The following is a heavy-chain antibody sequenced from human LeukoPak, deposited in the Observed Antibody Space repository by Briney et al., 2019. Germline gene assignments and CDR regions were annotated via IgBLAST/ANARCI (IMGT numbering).Heavy chain of an antibody. J-gene: IGHJ6*02. CDR1: GFTFSSYE. CDR2: ISSSGSTI. V-gene: IGHV3-48*03. D-gene: IGHD3-10*01. CDR3: ATLSRGGFGELLYVSYYHVMDV. Sequence: PGGSPTLSCAAAGFTFSSYEMNWVRQAPGKGLEWVSYISSSGSTIYYADSVKGRFTISRDNAKNSLYLQMNSLRAVDTAVYYCATLSRGGFGELLYVSYYHVMDVWGQASTVTVSS.